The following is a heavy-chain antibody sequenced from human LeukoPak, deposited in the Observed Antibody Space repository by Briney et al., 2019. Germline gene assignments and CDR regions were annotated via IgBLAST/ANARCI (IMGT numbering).Heavy chain of an antibody. J-gene: IGHJ6*03. D-gene: IGHD4-17*01. Sequence: ASVKVSCKASGYTFTSYGISWVRQAPGQGLEWMGWISAYNGNTNYAQKLQGRVTMTTDTSTSTAYMELSRLRSDDTAVYYCARDLWENPGQITVTKGSYYYYMDVWGKGTTVTISS. CDR1: GYTFTSYG. V-gene: IGHV1-18*01. CDR2: ISAYNGNT. CDR3: ARDLWENPGQITVTKGSYYYYMDV.